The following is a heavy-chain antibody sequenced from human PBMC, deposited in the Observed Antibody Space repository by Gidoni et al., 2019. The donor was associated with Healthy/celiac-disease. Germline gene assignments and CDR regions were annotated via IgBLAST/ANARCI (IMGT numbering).Heavy chain of an antibody. J-gene: IGHJ6*02. Sequence: QVQLQPSGPGLVKPSQTLSLTCAISGGRVSSHTAAWNWLRQAPSRGLDWLGRTYYRAKWYNDYAVSVKSRITINPDTSKNQFSLQLNSVTPEDTAVYYCARDPVVPAATPPSHGMDVWGQGTTVTVSS. CDR3: ARDPVVPAATPPSHGMDV. D-gene: IGHD2-2*01. CDR2: TYYRAKWYN. V-gene: IGHV6-1*01. CDR1: GGRVSSHTAA.